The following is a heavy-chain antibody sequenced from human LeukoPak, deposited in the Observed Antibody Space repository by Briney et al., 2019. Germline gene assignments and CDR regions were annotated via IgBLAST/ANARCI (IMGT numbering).Heavy chain of an antibody. D-gene: IGHD5-18*01. J-gene: IGHJ4*02. V-gene: IGHV4-38-2*02. Sequence: PSETLSLTFTVSGYSISSGYYWGWIRQPPGKGLEWIGSIYHSGSTYYNPSLKSRVTISVDTSKNQFSLKLSSVTAADTAVYYCARVRHGYSYGLVDYWGQGTLVTVSS. CDR2: IYHSGST. CDR3: ARVRHGYSYGLVDY. CDR1: GYSISSGYY.